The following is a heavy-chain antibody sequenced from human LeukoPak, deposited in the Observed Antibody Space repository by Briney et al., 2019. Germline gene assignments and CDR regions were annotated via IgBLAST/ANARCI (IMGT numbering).Heavy chain of an antibody. V-gene: IGHV1-2*02. CDR3: ARAKAAAGSSGWFDP. CDR2: INPNSGGT. D-gene: IGHD6-13*01. Sequence: ASVKVSCKASGYTFTGYYMHWVRQAPGRGLEWMGWINPNSGGTNYAQKFQGRVTMTRDTSISTAYMELSRLRSDDTAVYYCARAKAAAGSSGWFDPWGQGTLVTVSS. J-gene: IGHJ5*02. CDR1: GYTFTGYY.